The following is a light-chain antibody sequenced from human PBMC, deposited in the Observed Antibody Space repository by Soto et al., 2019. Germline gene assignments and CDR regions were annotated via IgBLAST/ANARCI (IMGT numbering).Light chain of an antibody. Sequence: QSALTQPASVSGSPGQSITISCTGPSSDLLGYNYVSWYQQYPGKAPKLLIYEVGNRPSGVSNRFSGSKSDITASLTISGLQAEDEADYYCSSYTSSNTGVFGGGTKLTVL. V-gene: IGLV2-14*01. J-gene: IGLJ2*01. CDR2: EVG. CDR3: SSYTSSNTGV. CDR1: SSDLLGYNY.